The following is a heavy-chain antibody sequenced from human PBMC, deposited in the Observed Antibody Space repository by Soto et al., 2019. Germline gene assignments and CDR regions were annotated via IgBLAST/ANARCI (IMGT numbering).Heavy chain of an antibody. D-gene: IGHD5-18*01. CDR1: VFTFSDAW. J-gene: IGHJ5*02. CDR3: TTDLWRIAMVVGSTGYFTP. V-gene: IGHV3-15*01. Sequence: SWASLRLPCAAAVFTFSDAWMSWVRQDPGKVLDWVGRIKSKSDGGTTEYAAPVRGRLTISRDGSKNTLYVQMNSLKTEDTAVYQCTTDLWRIAMVVGSTGYFTPWGQGTPVTVTP. CDR2: IKSKSDGGTT.